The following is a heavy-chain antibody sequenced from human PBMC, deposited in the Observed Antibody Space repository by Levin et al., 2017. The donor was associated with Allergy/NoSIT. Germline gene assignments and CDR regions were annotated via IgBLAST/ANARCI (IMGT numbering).Heavy chain of an antibody. CDR1: GFTFSDYY. V-gene: IGHV3-11*05. CDR3: ARGGVGIAAAGTWAFDI. D-gene: IGHD6-13*01. J-gene: IGHJ3*02. Sequence: GESLKISCAASGFTFSDYYMSWIRQAPGKGLEWVSYISSSSSYTNYADSVKGRFTISRDNAKNSLYLQMNSLRAEDTAVYYCARGGVGIAAAGTWAFDIWGQGTMVTVSS. CDR2: ISSSSSYT.